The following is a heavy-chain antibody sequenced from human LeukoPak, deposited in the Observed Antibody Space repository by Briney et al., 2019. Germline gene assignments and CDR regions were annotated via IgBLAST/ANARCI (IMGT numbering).Heavy chain of an antibody. V-gene: IGHV3-23*01. D-gene: IGHD6-19*01. Sequence: QPGGSLRLSCAASGFTFSSYAMSWVPQAPGKGLEWVSAFSGSGGSTYYADSVKGRFTISRDNSKSTLYLQMSSLRAEDTGVYYCAKGMFGSGWYGDDYWGQGTLVTVSS. J-gene: IGHJ4*02. CDR2: FSGSGGST. CDR3: AKGMFGSGWYGDDY. CDR1: GFTFSSYA.